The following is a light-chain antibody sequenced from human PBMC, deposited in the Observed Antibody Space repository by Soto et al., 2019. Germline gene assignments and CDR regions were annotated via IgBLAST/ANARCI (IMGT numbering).Light chain of an antibody. CDR3: QQNYSTPLA. Sequence: DIQMTQSPSSLSASVEDRVIITCRASQSISNHLNWYQQKPGKAPKLLIYDASSLESGVPSRFSGSGSGTEFTLTISSLQLEDFATYYCQQNYSTPLAFGGGTKVDIK. J-gene: IGKJ4*01. CDR1: QSISNH. V-gene: IGKV1-39*01. CDR2: DAS.